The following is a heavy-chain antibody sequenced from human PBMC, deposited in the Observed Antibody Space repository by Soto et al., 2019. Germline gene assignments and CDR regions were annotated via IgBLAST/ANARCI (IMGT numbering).Heavy chain of an antibody. D-gene: IGHD4-17*01. V-gene: IGHV4-34*01. Sequence: QVQLQQWGAGLLKPSETLSLTCAVYGGSFSGYYWSWIRQPPGKGLEWIGEINHSGSTNYNPSLKGRVTISVDTSKHQLSLQLSSVTAADTAVYYCARGRDYGGNLYYFDYWGQGTLVTVSS. CDR2: INHSGST. CDR1: GGSFSGYY. CDR3: ARGRDYGGNLYYFDY. J-gene: IGHJ4*02.